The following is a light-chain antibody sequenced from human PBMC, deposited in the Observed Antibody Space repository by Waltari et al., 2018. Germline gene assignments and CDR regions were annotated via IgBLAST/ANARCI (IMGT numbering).Light chain of an antibody. CDR3: CSYAGNYTEV. V-gene: IGLV2-11*01. CDR1: SSDVGGYKY. J-gene: IGLJ3*02. Sequence: QSALTQPRSVSGSPGQSLTISCTGTSSDVGGYKYVSWYQQHPGKAPKLMIYDVSKRPSGVPDLFSGSKSGNTASLTISGLQAEDEAEYHCCSYAGNYTEVFGGGTKLTVL. CDR2: DVS.